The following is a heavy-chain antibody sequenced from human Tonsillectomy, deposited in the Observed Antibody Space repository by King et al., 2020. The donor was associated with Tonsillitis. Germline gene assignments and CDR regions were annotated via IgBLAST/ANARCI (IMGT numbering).Heavy chain of an antibody. CDR2: MSSSGSII. D-gene: IGHD3-10*01. J-gene: IGHJ4*02. Sequence: VQLVESGGGLVQPGGSLRLSCAASGFTFSSYEMNWVRQAPGKGLEWVSYMSSSGSIIYYADSVKGRFTISRDNAKNSLYLQMNSLRVEDTAVYYCARITYYYGSGSPGCGFLFDYWGQGTLVTVSS. CDR3: ARITYYYGSGSPGCGFLFDY. V-gene: IGHV3-48*03. CDR1: GFTFSSYE.